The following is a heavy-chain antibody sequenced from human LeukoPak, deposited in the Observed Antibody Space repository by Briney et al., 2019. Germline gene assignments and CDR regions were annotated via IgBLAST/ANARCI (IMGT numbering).Heavy chain of an antibody. CDR2: IYSGGST. D-gene: IGHD4-11*01. CDR3: ARALNDYSNYYFDY. Sequence: GGSLRLSCAASGFTVSSNYMSWVRQAPGKGLEWVSVIYSGGSTYYADSVKGRFTISRDNSKNTLYLQMNSLRAEDTAVYYRARALNDYSNYYFDYWGQGTLVTVSS. J-gene: IGHJ4*02. CDR1: GFTVSSNY. V-gene: IGHV3-66*02.